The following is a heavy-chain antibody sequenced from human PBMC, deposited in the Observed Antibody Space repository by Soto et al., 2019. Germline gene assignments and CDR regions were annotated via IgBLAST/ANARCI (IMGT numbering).Heavy chain of an antibody. Sequence: ASVKVSCKASGYTFTCYGICWVRQAPGQGLEWMGWISAYNGNTNYAQKLQGRVTMTTDTSTSTAYMELRSLRSDDTAVYYCAWEGRGYDFWSAREIAWGQGTLVTVSS. CDR1: GYTFTCYG. J-gene: IGHJ4*02. D-gene: IGHD3-3*01. V-gene: IGHV1-18*01. CDR2: ISAYNGNT. CDR3: AWEGRGYDFWSAREIA.